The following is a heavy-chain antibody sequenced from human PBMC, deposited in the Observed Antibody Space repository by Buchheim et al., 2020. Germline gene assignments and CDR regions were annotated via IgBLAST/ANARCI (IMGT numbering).Heavy chain of an antibody. CDR3: TSNNWNDVDPYYDYFDY. CDR1: GFTFSGSA. V-gene: IGHV3-73*02. CDR2: IRRKANTYAT. J-gene: IGHJ4*02. Sequence: EVQLVESGGGLVQPGGSLKLSCAASGFTFSGSAIHWVRQATGKGLEWVGRIRRKANTYATAYAASVKGRFTISRDDSKNTAYLQMNSLKTEDTAVYYCTSNNWNDVDPYYDYFDYWGQGTL. D-gene: IGHD1-20*01.